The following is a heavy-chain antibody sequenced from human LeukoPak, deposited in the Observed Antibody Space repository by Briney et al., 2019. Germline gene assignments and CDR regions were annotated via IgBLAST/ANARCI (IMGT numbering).Heavy chain of an antibody. Sequence: PSETLSLICAVYGGSFSGYYWSWVRQPPGKGLEWVGEINHSGSTNYNPALKSRVTMSIDTPKIQFSLKLRSVTAADTAVYYCVRDGTVYYYGMDVWGQGTTVVVSS. CDR1: GGSFSGYY. CDR3: VRDGTVYYYGMDV. V-gene: IGHV4-34*01. D-gene: IGHD4-17*01. J-gene: IGHJ6*02. CDR2: INHSGST.